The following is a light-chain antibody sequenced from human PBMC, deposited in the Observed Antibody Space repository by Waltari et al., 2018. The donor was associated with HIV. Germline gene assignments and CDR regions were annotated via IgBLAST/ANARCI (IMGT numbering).Light chain of an antibody. CDR3: QQSYSIPRT. CDR2: AAS. V-gene: IGKV1-39*01. Sequence: DIQMTQSPSSLSASVGDRVTITCRASQSIRSYLNWYQQKPGKAPKVLMYAASTLQSGVPSRFSGSGSGTDFTLTISSLQPEYFATYYCQQSYSIPRTFGGGTKGEIK. CDR1: QSIRSY. J-gene: IGKJ4*01.